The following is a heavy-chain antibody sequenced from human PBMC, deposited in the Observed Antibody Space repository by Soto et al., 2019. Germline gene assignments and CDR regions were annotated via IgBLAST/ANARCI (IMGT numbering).Heavy chain of an antibody. CDR2: IGAYNGKT. D-gene: IGHD1-26*01. V-gene: IGHV1-18*01. J-gene: IGHJ4*02. Sequence: ASVKVSCKASGYTFTSYGISWVRQAPGQGLEWMGWIGAYNGKTNNAQKLQSRVTMTTDTSTSTAYMELRSLRSDDTAVYYCARDRLGATGDYWGQGTLVTVSS. CDR3: ARDRLGATGDY. CDR1: GYTFTSYG.